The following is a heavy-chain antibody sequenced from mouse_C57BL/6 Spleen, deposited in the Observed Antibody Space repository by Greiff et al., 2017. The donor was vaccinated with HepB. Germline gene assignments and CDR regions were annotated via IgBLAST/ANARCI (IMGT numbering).Heavy chain of an antibody. D-gene: IGHD2-1*01. CDR3: ARSGIYYGNRNYFDY. CDR2: IYPSDSET. V-gene: IGHV1-61*01. CDR1: GYTFTSYW. Sequence: QVQLQQPGAELVRPGSSVKLSCKASGYTFTSYWMDWVKQRPGQGLEWIGNIYPSDSETHYNQKFKDKATLTVDKSSSTAYMQLSSLTSEDSAVYYCARSGIYYGNRNYFDYWGQGTTLTVSS. J-gene: IGHJ2*01.